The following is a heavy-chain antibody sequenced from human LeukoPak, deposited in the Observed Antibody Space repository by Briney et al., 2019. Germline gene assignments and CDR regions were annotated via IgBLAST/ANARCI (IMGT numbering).Heavy chain of an antibody. CDR1: GYTFTSYD. J-gene: IGHJ4*02. V-gene: IGHV1-8*03. Sequence: GASVKVSCKASGYTFTSYDINWVRQATGQGLEWMRWMNPNIGNTGYAQKFQGRVTITRNTSISTAYVELSSLRSEDTAVYYCARGRRTRYCSSTSCYYFDYWGQGTLVTVSS. CDR2: MNPNIGNT. D-gene: IGHD2-2*01. CDR3: ARGRRTRYCSSTSCYYFDY.